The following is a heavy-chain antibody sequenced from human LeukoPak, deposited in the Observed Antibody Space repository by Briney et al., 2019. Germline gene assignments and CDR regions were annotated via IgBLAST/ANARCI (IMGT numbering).Heavy chain of an antibody. CDR3: ARGQYPATIGLHFDY. CDR1: GFTFSSYS. J-gene: IGHJ4*02. Sequence: GGSLRLSCAASGFTFSSYSMNWVRQAPGKGLEWVSSISSSSSYIYYADSVKGRFTISRDNAKNSLYLQMNSLRAEDTAVYYCARGQYPATIGLHFDYWGRGTLVTVSS. V-gene: IGHV3-21*01. CDR2: ISSSSSYI. D-gene: IGHD5-24*01.